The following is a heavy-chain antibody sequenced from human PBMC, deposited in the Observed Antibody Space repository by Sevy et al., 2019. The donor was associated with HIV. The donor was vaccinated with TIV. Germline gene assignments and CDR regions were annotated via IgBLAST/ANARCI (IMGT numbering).Heavy chain of an antibody. V-gene: IGHV3-53*01. J-gene: IGHJ6*02. D-gene: IGHD2-21*02. Sequence: GGSLRLSCAASGFTVSSNYMSWVRQAPGKGLEWVSVIYSGGSTYYADSVKGRFTISRDNSKNTLYLQMNSLRAEDTAVYYCASAYCGGDCYDYYYYYGMDVWGQGTTDTVSS. CDR1: GFTVSSNY. CDR3: ASAYCGGDCYDYYYYYGMDV. CDR2: IYSGGST.